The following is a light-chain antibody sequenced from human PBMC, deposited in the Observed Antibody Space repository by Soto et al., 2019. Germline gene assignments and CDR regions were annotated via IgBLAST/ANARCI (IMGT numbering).Light chain of an antibody. CDR2: GAS. Sequence: EIVMTQSPATLSVSPGERATLSCRASQSVSSNLAWYQQKPGQAPRLLIYGASDRATRIPARFSGSGSGTDFTLTISSLQSEDFAVSYCQQYNNWPRTFGQGTKVEIK. CDR3: QQYNNWPRT. J-gene: IGKJ1*01. V-gene: IGKV3-15*01. CDR1: QSVSSN.